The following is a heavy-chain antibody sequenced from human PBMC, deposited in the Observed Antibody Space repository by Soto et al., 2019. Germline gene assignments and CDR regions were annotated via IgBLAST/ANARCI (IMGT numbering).Heavy chain of an antibody. CDR3: TRSTPKYDFWSGYHDY. V-gene: IGHV3-30-3*01. D-gene: IGHD3-3*01. Sequence: PGGSLRLSCAASGFTFRSYTVHWVRQAPGKGLEWVALISYDGSNKFYADSVKGRSTISRDNSKNTLYLQMNSLRAEDTAMYYCTRSTPKYDFWSGYHDYWGQGTLVTVSS. J-gene: IGHJ4*02. CDR1: GFTFRSYT. CDR2: ISYDGSNK.